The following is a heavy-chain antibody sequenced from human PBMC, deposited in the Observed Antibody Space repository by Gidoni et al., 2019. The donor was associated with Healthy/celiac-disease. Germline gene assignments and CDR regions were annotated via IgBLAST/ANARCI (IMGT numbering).Heavy chain of an antibody. V-gene: IGHV3-30*18. CDR2: ISYDGSNK. D-gene: IGHD2-15*01. CDR3: AKDLRYCSGGSCYQNYYYGMDV. Sequence: APGKGLEWVAVISYDGSNKYYADSVKGRFTISRDNSKNTLYLQMNSLRAEDTAVYYCAKDLRYCSGGSCYQNYYYGMDVWGQGTTVTVSS. J-gene: IGHJ6*02.